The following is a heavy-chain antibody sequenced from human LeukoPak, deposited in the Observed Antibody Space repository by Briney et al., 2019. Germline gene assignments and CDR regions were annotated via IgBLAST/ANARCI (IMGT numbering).Heavy chain of an antibody. Sequence: PGGSLRLSCGACGFIISDYWMNWVRQVPGKGLEWVANINEDGSREDYVDSVRGRFTISRDNRKNSVYLQMDSLRADDTALYYCASRESSMSRSHWGQGTLVTVSS. CDR3: ASRESSMSRSH. D-gene: IGHD2/OR15-2a*01. CDR2: INEDGSRE. V-gene: IGHV3-7*01. J-gene: IGHJ4*02. CDR1: GFIISDYW.